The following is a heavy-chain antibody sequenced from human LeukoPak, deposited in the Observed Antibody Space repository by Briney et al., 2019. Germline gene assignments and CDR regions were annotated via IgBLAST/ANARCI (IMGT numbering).Heavy chain of an antibody. V-gene: IGHV1-46*01. D-gene: IGHD3-3*01. CDR2: INPSGGST. CDR1: GYTFTSYY. Sequence: ASVKVSCKASGYTFTSYYMHWVRQAPGQGLEWMGIINPSGGSTSYAQKFQGRVTMTRDMSTSTVYMELSSLRPEDTAVYYCARADDFWSGYYPPLFDFWGQGTLVTVSS. CDR3: ARADDFWSGYYPPLFDF. J-gene: IGHJ4*02.